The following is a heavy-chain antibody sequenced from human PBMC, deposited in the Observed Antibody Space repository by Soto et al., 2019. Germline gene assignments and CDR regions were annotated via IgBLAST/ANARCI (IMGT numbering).Heavy chain of an antibody. V-gene: IGHV5-10-1*01. J-gene: IGHJ1*01. Sequence: PGESLKISCETSGYSFTGYWINWVRQMPGKGLEWMGRIDPSDSYTEFNPSFQGHVTMXVXXXXXXXXXXXXXXXXSDTAIYYCARLPTTVLIAFWGQGTLVTV. CDR3: ARLPTTVLIAF. CDR2: IDPSDSYT. D-gene: IGHD4-17*01. CDR1: GYSFTGYW.